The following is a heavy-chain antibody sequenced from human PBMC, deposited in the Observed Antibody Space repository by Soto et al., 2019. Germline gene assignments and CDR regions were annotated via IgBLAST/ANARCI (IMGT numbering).Heavy chain of an antibody. D-gene: IGHD3-10*01. CDR1: GYTFTNHG. CDR3: ARIVRGSKIDYSYYMDV. Sequence: QVELVQSGVEVKKPGASVKVSCKASGYTFTNHGLSWVRQAPGQGLEWMGWISASNGDTNYAQKFLGRVTVTTDTSTSTGYMELRSLKSEDTAVYYCARIVRGSKIDYSYYMDVWGKGTTVIVSS. CDR2: ISASNGDT. J-gene: IGHJ6*03. V-gene: IGHV1-18*04.